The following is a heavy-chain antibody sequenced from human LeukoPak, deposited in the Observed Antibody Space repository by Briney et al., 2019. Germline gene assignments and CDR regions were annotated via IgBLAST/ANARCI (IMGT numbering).Heavy chain of an antibody. J-gene: IGHJ4*02. CDR3: ARETRGGTYRYNFLDY. CDR1: GFTFTSFD. D-gene: IGHD3-16*02. Sequence: GGSLRLSCAASGFTFTSFDMTWVRQAPGKGLEWLSYISASGTVMYYADSVRGQFTVSRDNAQNSLHLHLSSLRAEETAVYYCARETRGGTYRYNFLDYWGLGTLVTVSS. CDR2: ISASGTVM. V-gene: IGHV3-48*03.